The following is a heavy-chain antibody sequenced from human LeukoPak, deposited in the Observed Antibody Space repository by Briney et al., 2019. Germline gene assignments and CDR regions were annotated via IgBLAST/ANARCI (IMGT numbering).Heavy chain of an antibody. D-gene: IGHD5-12*01. CDR2: MNPNSGNT. V-gene: IGHV1-8*02. CDR3: ACWDIVATILNY. J-gene: IGHJ4*02. Sequence: ASVKVSCKASGYTFTGYYMHWVRQAPGQGLEWMGWMNPNSGNTGYAQKFQGRVTMTRNTSISTAYMELSSLRSEDTAVYYCACWDIVATILNYWGQGTLVTVSS. CDR1: GYTFTGYY.